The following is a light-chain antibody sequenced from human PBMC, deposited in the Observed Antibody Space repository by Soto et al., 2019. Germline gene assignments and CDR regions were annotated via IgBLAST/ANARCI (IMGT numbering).Light chain of an antibody. CDR1: QSVSNN. J-gene: IGKJ5*01. Sequence: EIVMTQSPATLSVSQRERATLSCRASQSVSNNLALYQQKPGQAPRLLMYGASTRATGIPARFSGSGSGTEFTLTITSLQPEDFAVYYCQQYNYLITFGQGTRLEIK. CDR2: GAS. V-gene: IGKV3-15*01. CDR3: QQYNYLIT.